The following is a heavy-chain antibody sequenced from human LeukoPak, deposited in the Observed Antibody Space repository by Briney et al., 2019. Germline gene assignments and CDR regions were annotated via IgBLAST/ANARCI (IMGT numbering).Heavy chain of an antibody. CDR3: ATDREGDPSAYYLV. CDR1: GFTFSSYA. J-gene: IGHJ4*02. D-gene: IGHD3-22*01. CDR2: ISGSGGST. V-gene: IGHV3-23*01. Sequence: PGGSLRLSCAASGFTFSSYAMSWVRQAPGRGLEWVSAISGSGGSTYYADSVKGRFTISRDKSKNTLYLQMNSLRAEDSAVYYCATDREGDPSAYYLVGGQGTLITVSS.